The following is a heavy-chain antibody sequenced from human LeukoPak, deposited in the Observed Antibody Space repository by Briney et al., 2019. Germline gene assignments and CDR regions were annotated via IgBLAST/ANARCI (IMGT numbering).Heavy chain of an antibody. V-gene: IGHV4-59*12. Sequence: PSETLSLTCTVSGGSISSYYWSWIRQPPGKGLEWIGYIYYSGSTNYNPSLKSRVTISVDTSKNQFSLKLSSVTAADTAVYYCARDHRLFWFDPWGQGTLVTVSS. D-gene: IGHD2-21*01. CDR1: GGSISSYY. CDR2: IYYSGST. CDR3: ARDHRLFWFDP. J-gene: IGHJ5*02.